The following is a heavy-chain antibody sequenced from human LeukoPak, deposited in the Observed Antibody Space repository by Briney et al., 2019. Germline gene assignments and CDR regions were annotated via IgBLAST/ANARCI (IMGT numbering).Heavy chain of an antibody. CDR3: AKDNGFDDSMDV. J-gene: IGHJ6*04. D-gene: IGHD3-10*01. CDR2: ISGDGGST. V-gene: IGHV3-43*02. CDR1: GFTFDDYA. Sequence: GGSLRLSCAASGFTFDDYAMHCVRQVPGKGLEWVSLISGDGGSTYYADSVKGRFTISRDNSNNSLYLQMNSLRTEDTALYYCAKDNGFDDSMDVWGKGTTVTVFS.